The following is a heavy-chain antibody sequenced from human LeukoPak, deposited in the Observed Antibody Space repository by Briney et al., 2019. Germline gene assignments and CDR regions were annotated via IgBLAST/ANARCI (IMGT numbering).Heavy chain of an antibody. D-gene: IGHD4-11*01. Sequence: QTLSLTCAISGDSVSSNSAAWNWIRQSPSRGLEWLGRTYYRSKWYNDYAVSVKSRITINPDTSKNQFSLQLNSVTPEDTAVYYCARTMTTVMPRADWFDPWGQGTLVTVSS. CDR2: TYYRSKWYN. J-gene: IGHJ5*02. CDR3: ARTMTTVMPRADWFDP. V-gene: IGHV6-1*01. CDR1: GDSVSSNSAA.